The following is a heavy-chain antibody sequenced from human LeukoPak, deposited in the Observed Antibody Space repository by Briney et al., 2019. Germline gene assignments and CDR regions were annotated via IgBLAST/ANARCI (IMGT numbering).Heavy chain of an antibody. CDR1: GFTFSSYA. CDR3: AKLCGWHYDSSGSY. J-gene: IGHJ4*02. Sequence: GGSLRLSCAASGFTFSSYAMSWVRQAPGKGLEWVSAISGSGGSTYYADSVKGRFTISRDNSKNTLYLQMNSLRAEDTAIYYCAKLCGWHYDSSGSYWGQGTLVTVSS. D-gene: IGHD3-22*01. CDR2: ISGSGGST. V-gene: IGHV3-23*01.